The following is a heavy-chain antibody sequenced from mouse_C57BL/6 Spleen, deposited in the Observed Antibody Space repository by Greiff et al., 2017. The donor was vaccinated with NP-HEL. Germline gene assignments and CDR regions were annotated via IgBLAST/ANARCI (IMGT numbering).Heavy chain of an antibody. J-gene: IGHJ2*01. D-gene: IGHD2-5*01. CDR2: ISSGSSTI. V-gene: IGHV5-17*01. Sequence: EVNVVESGGGLVKPGGSLKLSCAASGFTLSDYGMHWVRQAPEKGLEWVAYISSGSSTIYYADTVKGRFTISRDNAQNTLFLQMTSLRSEDTAMYYCARGSNFEDYWGQGTTLTVSS. CDR1: GFTLSDYG. CDR3: ARGSNFEDY.